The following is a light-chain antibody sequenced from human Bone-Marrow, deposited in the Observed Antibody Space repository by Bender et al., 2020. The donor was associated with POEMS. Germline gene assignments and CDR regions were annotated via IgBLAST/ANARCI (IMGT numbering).Light chain of an antibody. Sequence: QSVLTQPASVSGSPGQSITISCTGTSSRVSWYQQHPGKAPKLMIYEDNKRPSGVSNRFFGSKSGNTASLTISGLQAEDEADYYCSSYTTTRTVVFGGGTRVTAL. CDR2: EDN. CDR3: SSYTTTRTVV. V-gene: IGLV2-14*02. J-gene: IGLJ2*01. CDR1: SSR.